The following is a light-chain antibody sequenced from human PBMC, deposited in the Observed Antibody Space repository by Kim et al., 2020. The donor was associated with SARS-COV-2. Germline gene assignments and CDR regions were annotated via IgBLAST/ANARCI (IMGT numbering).Light chain of an antibody. CDR1: SSDVGAYDY. Sequence: QSITISCTGTSSDVGAYDYVSWYQQHLGQAPKLIIYDVIHRPSGVSVRFSASKSGNTASLTISGLQAGDEADYYCSSYSSGGSHYVFGSGTKVTVL. CDR3: SSYSSGGSHYV. V-gene: IGLV2-14*03. J-gene: IGLJ1*01. CDR2: DVI.